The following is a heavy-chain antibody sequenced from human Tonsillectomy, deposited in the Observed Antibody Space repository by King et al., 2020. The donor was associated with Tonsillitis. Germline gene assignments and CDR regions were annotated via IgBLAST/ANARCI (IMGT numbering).Heavy chain of an antibody. CDR1: GFTFSSYW. CDR2: IKQDGREK. CDR3: ARDYYDFWSGYYNQYYFDY. D-gene: IGHD3-3*01. J-gene: IGHJ4*02. Sequence: VQLVESGGGLVQPGGSLRLSCAASGFTFSSYWMSWVRQAPGKGLEWVANIKQDGREKYYVDSVKGRFTISRDNAKNSLYLQMNSLRAEDTAVYYCARDYYDFWSGYYNQYYFDYWGQGTLVTVSS. V-gene: IGHV3-7*01.